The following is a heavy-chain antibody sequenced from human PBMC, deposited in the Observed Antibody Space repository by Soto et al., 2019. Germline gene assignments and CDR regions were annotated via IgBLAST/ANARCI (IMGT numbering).Heavy chain of an antibody. V-gene: IGHV3-13*04. CDR1: GFTFSIYD. CDR2: IGVAGDT. J-gene: IGHJ3*02. CDR3: ARDRGYCSNSNCEQAFDI. Sequence: EVQLVESGGGLVQPGGSLRLSCVASGFTFSIYDMYWVRQGAGKGLECVSSIGVAGDTYYAGSVKGRFTISRENAKNSLYLQMNSLTAGDTAVYYCARDRGYCSNSNCEQAFDIWGQGTILTVSS. D-gene: IGHD2-8*01.